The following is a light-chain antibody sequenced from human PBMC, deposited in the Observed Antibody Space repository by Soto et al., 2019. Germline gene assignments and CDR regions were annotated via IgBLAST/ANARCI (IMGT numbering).Light chain of an antibody. J-gene: IGKJ1*01. CDR2: GAS. Sequence: EIVLTQSPGTLALSPGERATLSCRASQSVSSNYLAWYQQKPGQAPRIXSYGASSRATGIPDRFSGSGSGTEFTLTISRLQPEDFEVYYCQQYGSSPRTFGQGTKVDIK. CDR1: QSVSSNY. CDR3: QQYGSSPRT. V-gene: IGKV3-20*01.